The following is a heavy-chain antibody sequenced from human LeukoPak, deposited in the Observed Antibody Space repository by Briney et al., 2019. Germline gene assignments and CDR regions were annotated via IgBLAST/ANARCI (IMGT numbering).Heavy chain of an antibody. V-gene: IGHV4-39*01. D-gene: IGHD6-13*01. CDR3: ARHNRSWYYFDY. CDR1: GGSISSSSYY. CDR2: IYYSGGT. J-gene: IGHJ4*02. Sequence: SETLSLTCTVSGGSISSSSYYWGWIRQPPGKGLEWIGSIYYSGGTYYNPSLKSRVTISVDTSKNQFSLKLSSVTAADTAVYYCARHNRSWYYFDYWGQGTLVTVSS.